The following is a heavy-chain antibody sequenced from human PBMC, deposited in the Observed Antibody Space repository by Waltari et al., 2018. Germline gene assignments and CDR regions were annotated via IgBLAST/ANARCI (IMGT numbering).Heavy chain of an antibody. CDR3: AKGGGLRFLEWLYDY. CDR2: IRCSGGSK. D-gene: IGHD3-3*01. J-gene: IGHJ4*02. V-gene: IGHV3-23*01. CDR1: GFTFSSYA. Sequence: EVQLLESGGGLVQPGGSLRLSCAASGFTFSSYAMSWVRQAPGKGLEWVSAIRCSGGSKYYADAGKGRFTMSRYNSKNTLYLQMNSRRAEDTAVYYCAKGGGLRFLEWLYDYWGQGTLVTVSS.